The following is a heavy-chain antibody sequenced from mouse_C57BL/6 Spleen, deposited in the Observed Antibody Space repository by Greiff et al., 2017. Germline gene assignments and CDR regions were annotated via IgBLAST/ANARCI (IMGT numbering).Heavy chain of an antibody. CDR1: GYTFTSYG. V-gene: IGHV1-81*01. D-gene: IGHD2-4*01. CDR2: IYPRSGNT. Sequence: QVQLQQSGAELARPGASVKLSCKASGYTFTSYGISWVKQRTGQGLEWIGEIYPRSGNTYYNEKFKGKATLTADKSSSTAYMELRSLTSEDSAVYFCARNYDYDCLYAMDYWGQGTSVTVSS. J-gene: IGHJ4*01. CDR3: ARNYDYDCLYAMDY.